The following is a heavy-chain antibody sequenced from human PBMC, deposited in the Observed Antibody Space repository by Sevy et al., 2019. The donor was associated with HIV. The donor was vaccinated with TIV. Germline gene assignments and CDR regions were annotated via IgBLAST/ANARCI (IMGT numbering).Heavy chain of an antibody. V-gene: IGHV3-48*03. J-gene: IGHJ6*02. CDR3: ARGLGALPGYYYAMDV. D-gene: IGHD6-6*01. CDR2: ISNSGSTI. CDR1: GFTFSSYE. Sequence: GGSLRLSCTASGFTFSSYEMNWVRQAPGKGLEWVSYISNSGSTIHYSDSVKGRFTISRDNAKNSLYLQMNSLTAEDTAVYYCARGLGALPGYYYAMDVWGQGTTVTVSS.